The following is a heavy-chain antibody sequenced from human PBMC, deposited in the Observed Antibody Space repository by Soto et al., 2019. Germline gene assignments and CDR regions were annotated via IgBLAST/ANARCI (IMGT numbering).Heavy chain of an antibody. Sequence: SETLSLTCTVSGASISGFYWSWIRKSAGKGLEWIGRIYATGTTDYNPSLKSRVMMSVDTSKKQFSLKLRSVTAADTAVYFCAREGGESSDGLYYFDSWGQGSLVTVSS. CDR2: IYATGTT. D-gene: IGHD3-16*01. V-gene: IGHV4-4*07. J-gene: IGHJ4*02. CDR3: AREGGESSDGLYYFDS. CDR1: GASISGFY.